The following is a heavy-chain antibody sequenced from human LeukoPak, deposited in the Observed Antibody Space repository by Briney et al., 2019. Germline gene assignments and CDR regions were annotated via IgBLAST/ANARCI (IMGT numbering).Heavy chain of an antibody. CDR1: GFTVSSNY. CDR2: IYSGGST. J-gene: IGHJ4*02. V-gene: IGHV3-53*01. Sequence: PGGSLRLSCAASGFTVSSNYMSWVRQAPGKGLEWVSVIYSGGSTYYADSVKGRFTISRDNSKNTLYLQMNSLRAEDTAVYYCAKVRGIAVAGYFDYWGQGTLVTVSS. CDR3: AKVRGIAVAGYFDY. D-gene: IGHD6-19*01.